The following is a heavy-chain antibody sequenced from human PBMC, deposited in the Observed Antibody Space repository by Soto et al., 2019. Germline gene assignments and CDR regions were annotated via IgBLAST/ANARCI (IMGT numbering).Heavy chain of an antibody. V-gene: IGHV4-31*03. J-gene: IGHJ5*01. CDR1: GCSISSGGYY. D-gene: IGHD3-3*01. CDR3: ARAVRSISIFGVVIPYPNWFDP. Sequence: NPSETLSLTCTVSGCSISSGGYYWSWIRQHPGKGLEWIGYIYYSGSTYYNPSLKSRVTISVDTSKNQFSLKLSSVTAADTVVYYCARAVRSISIFGVVIPYPNWFDPWGQGTLVTVSS. CDR2: IYYSGST.